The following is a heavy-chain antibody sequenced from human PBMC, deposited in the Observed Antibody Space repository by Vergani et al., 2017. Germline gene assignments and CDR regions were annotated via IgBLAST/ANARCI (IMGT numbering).Heavy chain of an antibody. CDR3: ARSPDYYGSGPFAYFDY. D-gene: IGHD3-10*01. J-gene: IGHJ4*02. V-gene: IGHV3-21*01. Sequence: VQLVESGGGVVQPGRSLRLSCAASGFTFSSYSMNWVRQAPGKGLEWVSSISSSSSYIYYAVSVKGRFTISRDNAKNSLYLQMNSLRAEDTAVYYCARSPDYYGSGPFAYFDYWGQGTLVTVSS. CDR1: GFTFSSYS. CDR2: ISSSSSYI.